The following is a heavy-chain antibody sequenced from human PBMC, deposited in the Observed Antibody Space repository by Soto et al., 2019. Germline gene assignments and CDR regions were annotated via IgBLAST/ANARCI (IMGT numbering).Heavy chain of an antibody. CDR3: SADHPHTAIGWPV. Sequence: SVKVSCKASGFDFGSFGIQFLRQTRGRGLEWIGWIVVASGRTNYARQFQGRVAFSRDMSSTTAYMDLYDLKSDDTAVYFCSADHPHTAIGWPVWGR. CDR1: GFDFGSFG. CDR2: IVVASGRT. J-gene: IGHJ2*01. V-gene: IGHV1-58*02.